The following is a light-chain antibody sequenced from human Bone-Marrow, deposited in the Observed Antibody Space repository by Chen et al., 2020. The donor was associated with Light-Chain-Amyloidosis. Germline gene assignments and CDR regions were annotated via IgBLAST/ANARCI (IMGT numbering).Light chain of an antibody. V-gene: IGKV3-20*01. CDR1: QTISSNY. CDR2: GSS. CDR3: QQYGTSPLP. J-gene: IGKJ4*01. Sequence: EIVLTQSPGTLSLSPGEGANLSYRASQTISSNYLTWYHQKFGQAPRLLIYGSSIRATGIPDRFTGSGSGTDFTRTINRLEPEDFAMYYCQQYGTSPLPFGGGTKLEIK.